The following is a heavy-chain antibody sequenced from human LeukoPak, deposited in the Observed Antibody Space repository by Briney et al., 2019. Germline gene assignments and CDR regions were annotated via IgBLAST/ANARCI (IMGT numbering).Heavy chain of an antibody. CDR1: GYTFTDYY. D-gene: IGHD2-2*01. V-gene: IGHV1-2*02. CDR3: ARNAYCDSTNCYAWFDP. J-gene: IGHJ5*02. CDR2: IVPHSGGT. Sequence: ASVKVSCKASGYTFTDYYIHWVCQAPGQGLEWMGWIVPHSGGTNYAQNYQGRITMTRDTSISTAYMELSSLRSDDTAVYYCARNAYCDSTNCYAWFDPWGQGTLVTVSS.